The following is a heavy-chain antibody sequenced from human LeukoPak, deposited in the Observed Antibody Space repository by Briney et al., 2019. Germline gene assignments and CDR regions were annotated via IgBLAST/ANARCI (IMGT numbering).Heavy chain of an antibody. Sequence: SVKVSCKASGGTFSSYAISWVRQAPGQGLEWMGGIIPIFGTANYAQKFQGRVTITADESTSTAYMELSSLRSEDTAVYYCARDRYYYDSSRPYYYYMDVWGKGTTVTISS. CDR2: IIPIFGTA. CDR1: GGTFSSYA. J-gene: IGHJ6*03. V-gene: IGHV1-69*13. D-gene: IGHD3-22*01. CDR3: ARDRYYYDSSRPYYYYMDV.